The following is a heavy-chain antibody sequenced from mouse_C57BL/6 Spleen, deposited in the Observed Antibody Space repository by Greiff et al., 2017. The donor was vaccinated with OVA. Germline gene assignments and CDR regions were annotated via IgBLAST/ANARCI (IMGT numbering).Heavy chain of an antibody. CDR1: GYTFTEYT. V-gene: IGHV1-62-2*01. J-gene: IGHJ1*03. CDR2: FYPGSGSI. Sequence: VQLQQSGAELVKPGASVKLSCKASGYTFTEYTIHWVKQRSGQGLEWIGWFYPGSGSIKYNEKFKDKATLTADKSSSTVYMELSRLTSEDSAVYFCARHAPYDGYYYLGYFDVWGTGTTVTVSS. D-gene: IGHD2-3*01. CDR3: ARHAPYDGYYYLGYFDV.